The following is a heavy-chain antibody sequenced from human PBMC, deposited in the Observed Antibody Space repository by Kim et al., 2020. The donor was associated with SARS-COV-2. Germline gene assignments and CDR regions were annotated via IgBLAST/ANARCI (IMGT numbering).Heavy chain of an antibody. V-gene: IGHV5-10-1*01. D-gene: IGHD2-15*01. CDR2: IDPSDSYT. CDR3: ARQVINCSGGSCYSEFDY. CDR1: GYSFTSYW. Sequence: GESLKISCKGSGYSFTSYWISWVRQMPGKGLEWMGRIDPSDSYTNYSPSFQGHVTISADKSISTAYLQWSSLKASDTAMYYCARQVINCSGGSCYSEFDYWGPRTLVTVSS. J-gene: IGHJ4*02.